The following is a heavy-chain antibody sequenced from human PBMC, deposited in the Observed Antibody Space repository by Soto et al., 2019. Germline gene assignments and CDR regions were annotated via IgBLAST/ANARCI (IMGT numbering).Heavy chain of an antibody. J-gene: IGHJ6*02. V-gene: IGHV3-74*03. Sequence: EVQLVESGGGLVQPGGSLRLSCAASGFTFSNYWMYWVRQAPGKGLVWVSRVNNDGTDTTHADSVKGRFTISRDNAENTLYLQVNSLSAEDTAVYYGARGGLQHALDVWGQGSTVTVSS. CDR1: GFTFSNYW. D-gene: IGHD6-13*01. CDR3: ARGGLQHALDV. CDR2: VNNDGTDT.